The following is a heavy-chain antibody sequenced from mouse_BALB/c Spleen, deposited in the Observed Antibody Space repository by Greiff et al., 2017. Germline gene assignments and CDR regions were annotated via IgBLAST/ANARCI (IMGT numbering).Heavy chain of an antibody. CDR1: GFTFSSYA. J-gene: IGHJ1*01. D-gene: IGHD1-2*01. CDR2: ISSGGST. V-gene: IGHV5-6-5*01. CDR3: ARNYYGYDWYFDV. Sequence: DVMLVESGGGLVKPGGSLKLSCAASGFTFSSYAMSWVRQTPEKRLEWVASISSGGSTYYPDSVKGRFTISRDNARNILYLQMSSLRSEDTAMYYCARNYYGYDWYFDVWGAGTTVTVSS.